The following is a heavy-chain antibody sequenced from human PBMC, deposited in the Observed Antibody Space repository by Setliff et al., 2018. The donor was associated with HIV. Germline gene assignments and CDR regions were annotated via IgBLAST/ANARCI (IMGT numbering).Heavy chain of an antibody. J-gene: IGHJ4*02. CDR2: MYYTGST. CDR1: GGSTDSGSYY. Sequence: LSETLSLPCTVSGGSTDSGSYYWAWIRQPPGKGLEWIGSMYYTGSTYYNPSLKSRVTISIDTSKNQFSLKLNSVTAADTAMYYCARDGGSSGWYFVLGYSDYWGPGTLVTVSS. D-gene: IGHD6-19*01. V-gene: IGHV4-39*02. CDR3: ARDGGSSGWYFVLGYSDY.